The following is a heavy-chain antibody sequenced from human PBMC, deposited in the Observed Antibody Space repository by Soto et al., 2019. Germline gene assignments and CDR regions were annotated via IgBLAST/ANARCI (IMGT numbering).Heavy chain of an antibody. V-gene: IGHV4-59*08. CDR3: ARQVFYYGSGIYYYYMDG. J-gene: IGHJ6*03. CDR1: GGSISSYY. CDR2: IYYSGST. Sequence: SETLSLTCTVSGGSISSYYWSWIRQPPGKGLEWIGYIYYSGSTNYNPSLKSRVTISVDTSKNQFSLKLSSVTAADTAVYYCARQVFYYGSGIYYYYMDGWGKGTTVTVSS. D-gene: IGHD3-10*01.